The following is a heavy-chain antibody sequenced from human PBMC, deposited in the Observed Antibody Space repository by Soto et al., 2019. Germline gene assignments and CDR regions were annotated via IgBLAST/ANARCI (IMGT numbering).Heavy chain of an antibody. J-gene: IGHJ6*02. CDR2: IIPIFGTA. Sequence: QVQLVQSGAEVKKPGASVKVSCKASGYTFTSYYMHWVRQAPGQGLEWMGGIIPIFGTANYAQKFQGRVTITADESTSTAYMELSSLRSEDTAVYYCASPIVATLGMDVWGQGTTVTVSS. V-gene: IGHV1-69*01. CDR1: GYTFTSYY. CDR3: ASPIVATLGMDV. D-gene: IGHD5-12*01.